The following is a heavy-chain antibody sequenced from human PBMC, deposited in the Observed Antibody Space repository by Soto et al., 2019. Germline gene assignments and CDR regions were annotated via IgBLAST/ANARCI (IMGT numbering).Heavy chain of an antibody. J-gene: IGHJ4*02. Sequence: ASVKVSCKASGGTFSSYTISWVRQAPGQGLEWMGRIIPILGIANYAQKFQGRVTITADKSTSTAYMELSSLRSEDTAVYYCASWGRGYSGYDPAPFDYWGQGTLVTVSS. D-gene: IGHD5-12*01. CDR2: IIPILGIA. CDR3: ASWGRGYSGYDPAPFDY. CDR1: GGTFSSYT. V-gene: IGHV1-69*02.